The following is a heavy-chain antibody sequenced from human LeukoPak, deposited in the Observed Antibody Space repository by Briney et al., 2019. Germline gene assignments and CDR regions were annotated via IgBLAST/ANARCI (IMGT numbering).Heavy chain of an antibody. CDR2: IHYSGST. CDR3: ARAIYSGSNFLDY. J-gene: IGHJ4*02. Sequence: SSETQSLTCTVSGGSITSNYWSWIRQPPGKGLEWIGYIHYSGSTNYNPSLKSRVSISIDTSKNQFSLKLTSVSAADTAVYYCARAIYSGSNFLDYWGQGTLVTVSS. D-gene: IGHD6-6*01. CDR1: GGSITSNY. V-gene: IGHV4-59*01.